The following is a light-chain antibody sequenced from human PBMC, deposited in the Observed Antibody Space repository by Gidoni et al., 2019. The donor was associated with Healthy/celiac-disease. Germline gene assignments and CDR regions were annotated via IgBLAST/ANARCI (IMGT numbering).Light chain of an antibody. Sequence: DIQMTPSPSSLSASVGDRVTITCRASQSISSYLNWYQQKPGKAPKLLIYAASSLQSGGPSRFRGSGSGTDFTLTISSLQPEGFATYYCQQSYSTPLTFGGGTKVEIK. CDR3: QQSYSTPLT. J-gene: IGKJ4*01. CDR2: AAS. CDR1: QSISSY. V-gene: IGKV1-39*01.